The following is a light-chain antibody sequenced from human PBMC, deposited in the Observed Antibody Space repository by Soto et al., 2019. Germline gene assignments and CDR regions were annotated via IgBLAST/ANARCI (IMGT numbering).Light chain of an antibody. CDR3: QQRSNWLSIT. Sequence: EIVLMQSPGSLSLSPGERATLSCRASQSMTRTYIAWYQHKPGQAPRLLIYDASNRAPGIPARFSGSGSGTDFTLTISSLEPEDFAVYYCQQRSNWLSITFGQGTRLEI. CDR1: QSMTRTY. V-gene: IGKV3-11*01. J-gene: IGKJ5*01. CDR2: DAS.